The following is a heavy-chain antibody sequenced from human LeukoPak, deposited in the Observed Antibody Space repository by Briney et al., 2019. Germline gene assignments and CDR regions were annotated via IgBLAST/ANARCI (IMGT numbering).Heavy chain of an antibody. V-gene: IGHV3-49*04. Sequence: GGSLRLSCAASGFSFSSYWMSWVRQAPGKGLEWVGFIRSKAYGGTTEYAASVKGRFTISRDDSKSIAYLQMNSLKTEDTAVYYCTRGVTIFGVVIPGYWGQGTLVTVSS. J-gene: IGHJ4*02. CDR2: IRSKAYGGTT. CDR3: TRGVTIFGVVIPGY. CDR1: GFSFSSYW. D-gene: IGHD3-3*01.